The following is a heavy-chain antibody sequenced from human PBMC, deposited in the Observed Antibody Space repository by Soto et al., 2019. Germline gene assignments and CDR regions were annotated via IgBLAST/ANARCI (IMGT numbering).Heavy chain of an antibody. CDR1: GYTFTSYY. CDR2: INPSGGST. D-gene: IGHD2-2*01. CDR3: ARITTSTTDDY. Sequence: ASVKVSCKASGYTFTSYYMHWLRQAPGQGLEWMGIINPSGGSTSYAQKFQGRVTMTRDTSTSTVYMELSSLRSEDTAVYYCARITTSTTDDYWGQGTLVTVSS. J-gene: IGHJ4*02. V-gene: IGHV1-46*03.